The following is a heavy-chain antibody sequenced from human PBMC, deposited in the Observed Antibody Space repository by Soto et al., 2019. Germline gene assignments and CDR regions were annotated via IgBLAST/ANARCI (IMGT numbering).Heavy chain of an antibody. CDR3: ARDYYKGPLDY. CDR1: GFTVSSNY. CDR2: IYSGGST. J-gene: IGHJ4*02. V-gene: IGHV3-53*01. Sequence: PGGSLRLSCAASGFTVSSNYISWVRQAPGKGLEWVSVIYSGGSTYYADSVKGRFTISRDNSKNTLYLQMNSQRAEGTAVYYCARDYYKGPLDYWGQGTLITVSS. D-gene: IGHD3-10*01.